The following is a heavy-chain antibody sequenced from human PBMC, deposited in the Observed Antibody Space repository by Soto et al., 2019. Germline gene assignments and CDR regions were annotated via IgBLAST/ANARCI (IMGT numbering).Heavy chain of an antibody. CDR3: ARDRGLPDSFDI. CDR2: INSDGSTI. V-gene: IGHV3-74*01. D-gene: IGHD3-10*01. Sequence: PGGSLRLSCAASGFHFGPFWMHLVRQAPGKGLVWVSHINSDGSTIVYADSVKGRFTISRDNAKNTLYLQMNSLRVEDTAVYFCARDRGLPDSFDIWGQGTMVTVSS. CDR1: GFHFGPFW. J-gene: IGHJ3*02.